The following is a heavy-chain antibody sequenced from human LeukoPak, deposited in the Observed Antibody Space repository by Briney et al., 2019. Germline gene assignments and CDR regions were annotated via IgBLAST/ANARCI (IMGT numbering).Heavy chain of an antibody. J-gene: IGHJ4*02. V-gene: IGHV1-3*01. Sequence: ASVKVSCKASGYTSTSYAMHWVRQAPGQRLGWMGWINAGNGNTKYSQKFQGRVTITRDTSASTAYMELSSLRSEDTAVYYCARTDYYDSSGYYLTPNYWGQGTLVTVSS. CDR1: GYTSTSYA. CDR3: ARTDYYDSSGYYLTPNY. D-gene: IGHD3-22*01. CDR2: INAGNGNT.